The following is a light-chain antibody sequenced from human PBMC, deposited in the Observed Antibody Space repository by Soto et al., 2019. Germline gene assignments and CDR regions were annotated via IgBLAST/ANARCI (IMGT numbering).Light chain of an antibody. CDR1: QDIPNA. CDR2: AAS. V-gene: IGKV1-17*01. CDR3: LQHDSNVWT. J-gene: IGKJ1*01. Sequence: DIQMTQSPSSLSASVGDRVTITCRASQDIPNALGWYQQKPGKAPKRLIYAASSLQRGVPSRFRGSRSGTEFTLTISSLQPEDFATYYCLQHDSNVWTFGQGTKVEIK.